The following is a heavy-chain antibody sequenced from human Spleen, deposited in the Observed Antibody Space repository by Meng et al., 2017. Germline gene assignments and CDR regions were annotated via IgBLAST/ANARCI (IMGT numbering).Heavy chain of an antibody. CDR3: VRNEGYSFGA. CDR2: ISQGSGRT. V-gene: IGHV4-4*02. CDR1: GDSISSRDW. Sequence: AQLTEAGPGRVSPSGTLSLTCAGSGDSISSRDWGSWVRQPPGKGLEWIGEISQGSGRTNYNPSLKSRVTISLDKSKNQFSLNVNSVTAADTAVYYCVRNEGYSFGAWGQGTLVTVSS. D-gene: IGHD2-21*01. J-gene: IGHJ5*02.